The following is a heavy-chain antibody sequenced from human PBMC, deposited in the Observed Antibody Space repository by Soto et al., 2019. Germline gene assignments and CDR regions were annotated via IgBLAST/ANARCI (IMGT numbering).Heavy chain of an antibody. CDR1: GFTFSSYA. CDR2: IAYDGNNK. J-gene: IGHJ4*02. Sequence: QVQLVESGGGVVQPGRSLRLSCAASGFTFSSYAMHWVRQAPGKGLEWVAVIAYDGNNKDYADSVKGRFTISRDNSKNTLYLQMNSLRAEDTAVYYCARVISASCSSTSCPNWGQGTLVTVSS. CDR3: ARVISASCSSTSCPN. D-gene: IGHD2-2*01. V-gene: IGHV3-30-3*01.